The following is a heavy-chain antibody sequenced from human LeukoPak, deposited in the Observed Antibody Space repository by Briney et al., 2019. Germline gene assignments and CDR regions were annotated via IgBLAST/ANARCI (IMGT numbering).Heavy chain of an antibody. V-gene: IGHV4-38-2*01. CDR1: GYSISCGYY. Sequence: PSETLSLTCAVSGYSISCGYYWGWVRQSPGKGLEWISSIYHSGSTYYNPSLKSRVTISVDTSKNHFSLRLSSVTAADTAVYYCARRSGSYRAGAEYFQHWGQGTLVTVSS. CDR3: ARRSGSYRAGAEYFQH. J-gene: IGHJ1*01. D-gene: IGHD1-26*01. CDR2: IYHSGST.